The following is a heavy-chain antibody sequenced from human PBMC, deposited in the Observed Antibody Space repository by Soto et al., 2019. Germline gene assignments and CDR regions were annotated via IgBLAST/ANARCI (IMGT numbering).Heavy chain of an antibody. J-gene: IGHJ4*02. Sequence: GWSLRLSCAASGFTFSGYWMHLVRQVPGKGLVWVSRISSDGSSTSYADSVRGRFTVSRDNAKNTLYLQMNSLRAEDTAVYYCASLSGSFEYWGKGTLVTVS. CDR1: GFTFSGYW. V-gene: IGHV3-74*01. CDR2: ISSDGSST. CDR3: ASLSGSFEY. D-gene: IGHD1-26*01.